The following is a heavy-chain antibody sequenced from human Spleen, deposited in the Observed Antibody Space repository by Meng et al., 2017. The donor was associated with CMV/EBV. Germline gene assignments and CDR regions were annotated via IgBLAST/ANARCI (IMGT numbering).Heavy chain of an antibody. CDR3: ARVNRYYDSSGYYYEGVYYYYGMDV. D-gene: IGHD3-22*01. CDR2: ISSSGSTI. CDR1: GFTFSSYE. Sequence: GESLKISCAASGFTFSSYEMNWVRQAPGKGLEWVSYISSSGSTIYYADSVKGRFTISRDNAKNSLYLQMNSLRAEDTAVYYCARVNRYYDSSGYYYEGVYYYYGMDVWGQGTTVTVSS. J-gene: IGHJ6*02. V-gene: IGHV3-48*03.